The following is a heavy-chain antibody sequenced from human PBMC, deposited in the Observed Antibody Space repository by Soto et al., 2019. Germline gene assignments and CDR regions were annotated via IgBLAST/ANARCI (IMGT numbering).Heavy chain of an antibody. J-gene: IGHJ4*02. D-gene: IGHD3-16*02. CDR1: GYTFRSYA. CDR3: ARIPTTFGGVIAPHLDY. V-gene: IGHV1-3*01. CDR2: INAGNGNT. Sequence: QVQLVQSGAEVKKPGASVKVSCKASGYTFRSYAMHWVRQAPGQRLEWMGWINAGNGNTKYSQKFQGRVTITRDTSASTAYMELSSLRSEDTAVYYCARIPTTFGGVIAPHLDYWGQGTLVTVSS.